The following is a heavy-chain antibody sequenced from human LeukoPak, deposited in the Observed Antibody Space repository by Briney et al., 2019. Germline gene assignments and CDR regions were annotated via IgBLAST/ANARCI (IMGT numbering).Heavy chain of an antibody. CDR1: GGSFSGYY. J-gene: IGHJ4*02. CDR2: INHSGST. D-gene: IGHD1-20*01. V-gene: IGHV4-34*01. CDR3: ARVITGRVDY. Sequence: SETLSLNCAVYGGSFSGYYWSWIRQPPGKGLEWIGEINHSGSTNYNPSLKSRVTISVDTSKNQFSLKLSSVTAADTAVYYCARVITGRVDYWGQGTLVTVSS.